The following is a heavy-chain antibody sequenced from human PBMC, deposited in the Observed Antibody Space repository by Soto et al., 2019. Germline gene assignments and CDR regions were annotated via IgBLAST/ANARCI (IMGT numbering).Heavy chain of an antibody. D-gene: IGHD6-13*01. CDR1: GGSISSGGYY. CDR2: IYYSGST. CDR3: ARGRRRAEAGKDYYYYYYMDV. Sequence: SETLSLTCTVSGGSISSGGYYCSWIRQHPGKGLEWIGYIYYSGSTYYNPSLKSRVTISVDTSKNQFSLKLSSVTAADTAVYYCARGRRRAEAGKDYYYYYYMDVLGKGTTVTVSS. J-gene: IGHJ6*03. V-gene: IGHV4-31*03.